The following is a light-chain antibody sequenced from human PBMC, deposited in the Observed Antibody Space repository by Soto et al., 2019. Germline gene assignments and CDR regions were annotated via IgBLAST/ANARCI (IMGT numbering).Light chain of an antibody. CDR3: QQHVSSPRYT. CDR1: QSVSSSY. CDR2: GAS. J-gene: IGKJ2*01. V-gene: IGKV3-20*01. Sequence: EIVLTQSPGTLSLSPGERATLSCRASQSVSSSYLAWYQQKPGQAPRLLIYGASSRATGIPDRVSGSGSGTDFTITISRLEPEDFAVYYCQQHVSSPRYTLGQGTKLEIK.